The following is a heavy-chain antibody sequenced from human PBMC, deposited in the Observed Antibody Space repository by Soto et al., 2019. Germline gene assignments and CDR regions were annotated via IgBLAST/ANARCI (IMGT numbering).Heavy chain of an antibody. J-gene: IGHJ4*02. D-gene: IGHD3-9*01. V-gene: IGHV3-33*01. CDR3: ARGIGRSDWQYFDY. CDR2: IWYDGSNK. CDR1: GFTFSSFG. Sequence: GGSLRLSCAASGFTFSSFGMHWVRQAPGKGLEWVAVIWYDGSNKYYADPVRGRFTISRDNSKNTLYLQMSSLRAEDTAVYYCARGIGRSDWQYFDYWGQGT.